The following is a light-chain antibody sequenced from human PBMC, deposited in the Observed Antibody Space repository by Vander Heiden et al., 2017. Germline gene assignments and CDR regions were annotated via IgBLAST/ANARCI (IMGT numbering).Light chain of an antibody. Sequence: QSALTQPASVSGSPGQSITISCTGTSSDVGSYNPVSWYQPHPAKAPQLMIYEGSKRPSGVSNRFSGSKSGNTASLTISGLQAEDEADYYCCSYAGSSTYVFGTGTKVTVL. V-gene: IGLV2-23*01. CDR2: EGS. CDR3: CSYAGSSTYV. CDR1: SSDVGSYNP. J-gene: IGLJ1*01.